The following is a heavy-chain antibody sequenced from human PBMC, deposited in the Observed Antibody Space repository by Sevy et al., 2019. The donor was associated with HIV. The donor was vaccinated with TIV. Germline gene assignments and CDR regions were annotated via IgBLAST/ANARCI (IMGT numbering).Heavy chain of an antibody. CDR1: GYTFTNFG. D-gene: IGHD2-2*01. Sequence: ASVKVSCKASGYTFTNFGINWVRQAPGQGLEWMGWITSDNGNTKYAQNFQGRLTMTRDTFTSTAYLDLRSLRSDDTAVYYCARARTAKYCTSASSYWRHMDVWGKGTTVTVSS. J-gene: IGHJ6*03. V-gene: IGHV1-18*01. CDR2: ITSDNGNT. CDR3: ARARTAKYCTSASSYWRHMDV.